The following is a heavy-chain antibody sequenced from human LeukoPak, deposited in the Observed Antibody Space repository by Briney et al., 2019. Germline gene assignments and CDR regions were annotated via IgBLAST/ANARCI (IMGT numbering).Heavy chain of an antibody. D-gene: IGHD5-24*01. CDR3: ARGGRDGYNDFDY. Sequence: SETLSLTCAVYGGSFSGYYWSWIRQPPGKGLEWIGEINHSGSTNYNPSLKSRVTISVDTSENQFSLKLSSVTAADTAVYYCARGGRDGYNDFDYWGQGTLVTVSS. V-gene: IGHV4-34*01. CDR1: GGSFSGYY. CDR2: INHSGST. J-gene: IGHJ4*02.